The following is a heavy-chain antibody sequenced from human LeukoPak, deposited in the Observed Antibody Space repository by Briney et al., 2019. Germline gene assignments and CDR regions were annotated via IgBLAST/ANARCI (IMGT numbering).Heavy chain of an antibody. V-gene: IGHV4-34*01. D-gene: IGHD6-19*01. CDR1: GGSFSGYY. CDR3: ARGRADSGWRPYFAY. CDR2: INHSGST. J-gene: IGHJ4*02. Sequence: SETLSLTCAVYGGSFSGYYWSWIRQPPGKGLEWIGEINHSGSTNNNPSLKSRVTISVDASKNQFSLKLSSVTAADTAVYYCARGRADSGWRPYFAYWGQGTLVTVSS.